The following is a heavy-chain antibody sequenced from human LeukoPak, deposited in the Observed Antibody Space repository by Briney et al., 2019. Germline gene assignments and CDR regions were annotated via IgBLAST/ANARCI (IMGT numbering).Heavy chain of an antibody. V-gene: IGHV3-7*04. D-gene: IGHD1-26*01. CDR3: ARGSGGASYYFDY. CDR1: GFTFSSYW. Sequence: GGSLRLSCAASGFTFSSYWMSWVRQAPGKGLEWAANIKQDGSEKYYVDSVKGRFTISRDNAKNSLYLQMNSLRAEDTAVYYCARGSGGASYYFDYWGQGTLVTVSS. J-gene: IGHJ4*02. CDR2: IKQDGSEK.